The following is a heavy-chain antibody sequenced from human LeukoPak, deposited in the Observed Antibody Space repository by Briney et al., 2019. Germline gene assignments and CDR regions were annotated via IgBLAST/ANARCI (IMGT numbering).Heavy chain of an antibody. Sequence: RRSPRLSCAASGFTLSSYGMHWVRQAPGTGLEWVAVIWLAGSNKYYAKSVTGRFTISRDNSKNTLYLQMNSLRAEDTAVYYCAREYYYDSSGLFDYWGQGTLVTVSS. D-gene: IGHD3-22*01. CDR1: GFTLSSYG. J-gene: IGHJ4*02. CDR2: IWLAGSNK. CDR3: AREYYYDSSGLFDY. V-gene: IGHV3-33*01.